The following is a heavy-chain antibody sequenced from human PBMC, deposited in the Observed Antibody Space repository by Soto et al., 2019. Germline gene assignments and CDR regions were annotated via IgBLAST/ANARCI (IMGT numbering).Heavy chain of an antibody. CDR2: INAGNGNT. Sequence: ASVKVSCKASGYTFTSYAMHWVRQAPGQRLEWMGWINAGNGNTKYSQKFQGRVTITRDTSASTAYMELSSLRSEDTAVYYCARGYSGYDPVSPRIDYWGQGTLVTVSS. D-gene: IGHD5-12*01. CDR3: ARGYSGYDPVSPRIDY. CDR1: GYTFTSYA. J-gene: IGHJ4*02. V-gene: IGHV1-3*01.